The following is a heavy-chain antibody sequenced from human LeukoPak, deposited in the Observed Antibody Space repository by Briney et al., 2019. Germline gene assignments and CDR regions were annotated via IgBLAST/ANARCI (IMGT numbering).Heavy chain of an antibody. J-gene: IGHJ5*02. D-gene: IGHD3-10*01. V-gene: IGHV4-59*01. CDR3: ARVSRAGSGTGLDP. CDR2: IYYSGST. CDR1: GGSFSGYY. Sequence: SETLSLTCAVYGGSFSGYYWSWIRQPPGKGLEWIGYIYYSGSTNYNPSLKSRVTISVDTSKNQFSLKLSSVTAADTAVYYCARVSRAGSGTGLDPWGQGTLVTVSS.